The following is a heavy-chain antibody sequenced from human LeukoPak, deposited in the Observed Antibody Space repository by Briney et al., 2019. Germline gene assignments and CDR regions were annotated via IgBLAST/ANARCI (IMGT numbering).Heavy chain of an antibody. CDR3: ARQSGDQSSAWYFDA. J-gene: IGHJ4*02. Sequence: SETLSLSCTVSGGSLRSSGHWWVWIRQPPGKGLEWIGSIHYSGKVYYNPSLKSRVTTSVDTSTDQFSLRLSSATGADTAIYYCARQSGDQSSAWYFDAWGQGTLVTVSS. CDR2: IHYSGKV. CDR1: GGSLRSSGHW. V-gene: IGHV4-39*01. D-gene: IGHD6-19*01.